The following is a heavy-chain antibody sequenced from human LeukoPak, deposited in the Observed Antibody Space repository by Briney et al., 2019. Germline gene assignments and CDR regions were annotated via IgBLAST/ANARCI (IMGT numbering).Heavy chain of an antibody. CDR2: LYSGGDT. Sequence: GGSLRLSCAVSGFTVNNNFMSWVRQAPGKGLEWVSVLYSGGDTYYADSVKGRFTISRDNSKNTLYLQMNSLRVEDTAVYYCARDGYYWHYWGQGTLVTVSS. CDR1: GFTVNNNF. D-gene: IGHD1-1*01. J-gene: IGHJ4*02. V-gene: IGHV3-66*01. CDR3: ARDGYYWHY.